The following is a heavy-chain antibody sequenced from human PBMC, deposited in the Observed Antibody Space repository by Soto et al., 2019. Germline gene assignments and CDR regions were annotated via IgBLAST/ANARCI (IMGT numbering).Heavy chain of an antibody. CDR1: GGSVSSCTYY. V-gene: IGHV4-31*03. CDR2: IYYSGST. Sequence: QVQLQESGPGLVRPSQTLSLTCSVSGGSVSSCTYYWSLIRQHPEKGLEWIGYIYYSGSTFSNPSLKSRVTIPVDTSKNQFSLKLSSVTAADTAVYYCARGGVVTTGVRDWGQGTLVTVSS. D-gene: IGHD2-15*01. CDR3: ARGGVVTTGVRD. J-gene: IGHJ4*02.